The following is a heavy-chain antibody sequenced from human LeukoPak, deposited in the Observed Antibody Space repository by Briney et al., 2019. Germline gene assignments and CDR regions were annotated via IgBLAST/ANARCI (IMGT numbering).Heavy chain of an antibody. CDR2: INTDGSFT. D-gene: IGHD1-26*01. CDR3: AREARVGGALQY. Sequence: PGGSLRLSCAASGFTFSSYWMHWVRQAPGKGLEWVSRINTDGSFTTYADSVQGRFTISRDTAKNTLFLQMNSLRADDTAVYYCAREARVGGALQYWGQGTLVTVSS. CDR1: GFTFSSYW. J-gene: IGHJ4*02. V-gene: IGHV3-74*01.